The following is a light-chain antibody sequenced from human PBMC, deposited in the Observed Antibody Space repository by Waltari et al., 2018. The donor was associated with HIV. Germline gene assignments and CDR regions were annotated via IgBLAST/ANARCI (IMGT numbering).Light chain of an antibody. Sequence: IQMTQSPSSLPASVRDRVTISCRASQGINNYLAWFQQKPGKPPKSLIYAASSLQGGVPSRFSGRGSGTDFTLTISSLQPEDFATYYCRHSYLTPHSFGPGTKVDV. CDR2: AAS. J-gene: IGKJ3*01. CDR3: RHSYLTPHS. CDR1: QGINNY. V-gene: IGKV1-16*01.